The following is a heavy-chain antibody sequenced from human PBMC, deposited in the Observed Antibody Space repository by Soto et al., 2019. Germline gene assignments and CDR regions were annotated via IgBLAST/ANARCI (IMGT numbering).Heavy chain of an antibody. D-gene: IGHD6-19*01. CDR3: SRGRWQWLFDY. CDR2: IDPSGGAT. V-gene: IGHV1-46*03. Sequence: QVQLVQSGAEVKKPGASVMVSCRASGYTFTSHYMHWVRQAPGQGLEWMGMIDPSGGATTYAQKFQGRVTITRDTSTTTVYMELSSLRPEATAAYFCSRGRWQWLFDYWGQGTLVTVSS. CDR1: GYTFTSHY. J-gene: IGHJ4*02.